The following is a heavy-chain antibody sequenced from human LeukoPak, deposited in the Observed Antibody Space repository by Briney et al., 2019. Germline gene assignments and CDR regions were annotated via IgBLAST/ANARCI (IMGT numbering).Heavy chain of an antibody. D-gene: IGHD2-2*01. CDR3: ARGAYCSSTSCFDY. CDR2: TNTNTGNP. Sequence: GASVKVSCKASGYTFTSYAMNWVRQAPGQGLEWMGWTNTNTGNPTYAQGFTGRFVFSLDTSVSTAYLQISSLKAEDTAVYYCARGAYCSSTSCFDYWGQGTLVTVSS. CDR1: GYTFTSYA. V-gene: IGHV7-4-1*02. J-gene: IGHJ4*02.